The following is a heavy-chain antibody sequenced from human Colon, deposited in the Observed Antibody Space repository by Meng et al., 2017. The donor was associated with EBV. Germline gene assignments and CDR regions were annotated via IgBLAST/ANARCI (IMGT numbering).Heavy chain of an antibody. D-gene: IGHD3-10*01. CDR1: GGSSSSNGYY. V-gene: IGHV4-39*01. J-gene: IGHJ4*02. CDR3: ARRRGGSGRDC. Sequence: LQLQESGPGLVEPSETLSLTCTGSGGSSSSNGYYWDWVRQPPGKGLEWIGAIYHSGSTSYNPSLQSRVTMFVDTSKNQFSLMLTSVTATDTAVYYCARRRGGSGRDCWGQGTLVTVSS. CDR2: IYHSGST.